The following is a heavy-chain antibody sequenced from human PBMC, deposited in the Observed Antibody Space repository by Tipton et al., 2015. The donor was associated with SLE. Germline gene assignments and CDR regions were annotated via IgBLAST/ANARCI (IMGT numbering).Heavy chain of an antibody. J-gene: IGHJ2*01. V-gene: IGHV4-59*01. Sequence: TLSLTCTVSGGSISSYYWSWIRQPPGKGLAWIGYIYYSGSTNYNPSLKSRVTISVDTSKNQFSLKLSSVTAADTAVYYCAREEAARPGWYFDLWGRGTLVTVSS. CDR1: GGSISSYY. CDR3: AREEAARPGWYFDL. CDR2: IYYSGST. D-gene: IGHD6-6*01.